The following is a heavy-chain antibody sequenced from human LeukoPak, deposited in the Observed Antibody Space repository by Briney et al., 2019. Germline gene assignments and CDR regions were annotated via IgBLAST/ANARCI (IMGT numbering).Heavy chain of an antibody. CDR2: ISGSGAST. D-gene: IGHD1-1*01. CDR1: GFTFSSYA. J-gene: IGHJ5*02. CDR3: ARRVNWKNWIDP. Sequence: GGSLRLSCAASGFTFSSYAMSWVRQAPGKGLEWVSGISGSGASTYYADSVKGRFTISRDNSKNTLYLQMNSLRAEDTAVYYCARRVNWKNWIDPWGQGTLVTVSS. V-gene: IGHV3-23*01.